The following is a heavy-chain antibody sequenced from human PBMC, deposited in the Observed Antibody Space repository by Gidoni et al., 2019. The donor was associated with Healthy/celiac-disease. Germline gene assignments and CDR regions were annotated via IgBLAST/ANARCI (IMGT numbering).Heavy chain of an antibody. CDR1: GGTFSRYA. Sequence: QVQLVQSGAEVKKPGSSVQVSCKASGGTFSRYAISWVRQAPGQGLEWMGGIIPIFGTANYAQKFQGRVTITADKSTSTAYMELRSLRSEDTAVYYCARVIRPRQDYYGMDVWGQGTTVTVSS. V-gene: IGHV1-69*06. J-gene: IGHJ6*02. D-gene: IGHD4-17*01. CDR2: IIPIFGTA. CDR3: ARVIRPRQDYYGMDV.